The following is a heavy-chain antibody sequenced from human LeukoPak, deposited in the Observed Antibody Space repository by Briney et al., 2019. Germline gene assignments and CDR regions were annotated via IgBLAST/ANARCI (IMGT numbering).Heavy chain of an antibody. CDR1: GFTFDDYS. D-gene: IGHD2-15*01. CDR3: AKDFSFAATSYYFDF. V-gene: IGHV3-9*01. CDR2: IDWNSGSI. J-gene: IGHJ4*02. Sequence: PGGSPRPSCAASGFTFDDYSMHWVRQAPGKGLEWVSGIDWNSGSIGYADSVKGRFTISRDNAKNSLYLQMNSLRDDDTAFYYCAKDFSFAATSYYFDFWGRGTLVTVSS.